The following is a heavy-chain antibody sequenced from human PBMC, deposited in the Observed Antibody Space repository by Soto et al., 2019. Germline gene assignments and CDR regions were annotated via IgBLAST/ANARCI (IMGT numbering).Heavy chain of an antibody. J-gene: IGHJ4*02. D-gene: IGHD1-26*01. CDR1: GFIFSKYV. CDR3: AKRPRALLTFDY. CDR2: ISDSGGTS. V-gene: IGHV3-23*04. Sequence: EVQLVDSGGGLVQPGGALRLSCAASGFIFSKYVMSWGRQAPGKGLEWVSSISDSGGTSYYAESVKGPFPISRDNSKNTLYLQMNSLRAEDTAIYYCAKRPRALLTFDYWGQGTLVTVSS.